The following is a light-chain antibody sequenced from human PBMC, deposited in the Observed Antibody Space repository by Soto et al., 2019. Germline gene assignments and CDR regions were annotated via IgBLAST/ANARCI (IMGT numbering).Light chain of an antibody. J-gene: IGLJ1*01. CDR3: SSYAGTITYV. V-gene: IGLV2-23*01. CDR2: EGS. CDR1: SSDVGSYNL. Sequence: QSALTQPASVSGSPGQSITISCTGTSSDVGSYNLVSWYQQNPGKAPKLMIYEGSKRPSGVSNRFSGSKSGNTASLTISGLQAADEADFYCSSYAGTITYVFGTGTNLTVL.